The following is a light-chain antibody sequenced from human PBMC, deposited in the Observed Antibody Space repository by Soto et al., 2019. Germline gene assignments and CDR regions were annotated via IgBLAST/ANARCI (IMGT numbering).Light chain of an antibody. CDR1: QSVTSNY. Sequence: EIVLTQSPGTLSLSPGERATLSCRASQSVTSNYLAWYQQKPGQAPRLLIYGASTRAAGVPDRFSGSGSGTDFTLTITRLEPEDFAVYHCQQYGRSPLLYTFGQGTKVGVK. CDR2: GAS. V-gene: IGKV3-20*01. CDR3: QQYGRSPLLYT. J-gene: IGKJ2*01.